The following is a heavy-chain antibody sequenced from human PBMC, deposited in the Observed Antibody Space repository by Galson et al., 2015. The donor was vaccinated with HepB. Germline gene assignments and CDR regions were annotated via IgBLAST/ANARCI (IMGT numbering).Heavy chain of an antibody. D-gene: IGHD1-7*01. CDR3: ARDSRLELHLNNYYSYGMDV. CDR1: GYDFNKYG. Sequence: SVKVSCKASGYDFNKYGLSWVRQAPGQGLEWMGWVSGYDGSANYAPKFQGRFTMTTQKSTGTAFMEMRGLRSDDTAVYYCARDSRLELHLNNYYSYGMDVWGQGTAVSVS. J-gene: IGHJ6*02. V-gene: IGHV1-18*01. CDR2: VSGYDGSA.